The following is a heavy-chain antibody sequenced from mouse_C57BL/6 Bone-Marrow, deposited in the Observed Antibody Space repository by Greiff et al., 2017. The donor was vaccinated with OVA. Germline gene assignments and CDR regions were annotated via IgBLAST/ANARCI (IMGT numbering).Heavy chain of an antibody. J-gene: IGHJ2*01. CDR3: ARPRATVVAYYFDY. V-gene: IGHV5-17*01. Sequence: DVMLVESGGGLVKPGGSLKLSCAASGFTFSDYGMHWVRQAPEKGLEWVAYISSGSSTIYYADTVKGRFTISSDNAKNTLFLQMTSLRSEDTAMYYCARPRATVVAYYFDYWGQGTTLTVSS. CDR1: GFTFSDYG. CDR2: ISSGSSTI. D-gene: IGHD1-1*01.